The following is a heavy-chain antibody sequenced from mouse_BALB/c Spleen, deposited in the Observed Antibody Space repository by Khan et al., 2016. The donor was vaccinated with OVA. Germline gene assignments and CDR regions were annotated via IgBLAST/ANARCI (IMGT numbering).Heavy chain of an antibody. CDR1: GYTFTDYY. CDR2: IYPGSDNT. CDR3: AREWAAWFPY. V-gene: IGHV1-77*01. J-gene: IGHJ3*01. Sequence: QVQLQQSGAELARPGASVTLSCKASGYTFTDYYINWMRQRTGQGLEWIGEIYPGSDNTYYNETFKGKATLTADKSSSPAYMQLSSLTSEDSAVYFCAREWAAWFPYWGQGTLVTVSA.